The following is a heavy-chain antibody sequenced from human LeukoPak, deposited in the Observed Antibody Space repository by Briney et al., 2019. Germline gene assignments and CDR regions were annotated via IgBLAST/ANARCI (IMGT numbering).Heavy chain of an antibody. CDR1: GVTFSDYA. CDR2: ISGSGGTT. D-gene: IGHD6-13*01. V-gene: IGHV3-23*01. Sequence: GGSLRLSCAASGVTFSDYAMSWVRQPPRTGLEWVSTISGSGGTTYYADPVKGRFTISRDNSKNTVYLQMNSLRPEDTAIYYWAKAVSSWYGDCHYWGQGTLVTVSS. CDR3: AKAVSSWYGDCHY. J-gene: IGHJ4*02.